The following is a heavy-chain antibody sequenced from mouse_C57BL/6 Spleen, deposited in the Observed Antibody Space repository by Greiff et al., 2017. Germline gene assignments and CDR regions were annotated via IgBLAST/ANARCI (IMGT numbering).Heavy chain of an antibody. V-gene: IGHV1-52*01. J-gene: IGHJ1*03. CDR2: IDPSDSET. CDR1: GYTFTSYW. D-gene: IGHD1-1*01. CDR3: ARKYYDGSSLYWYFDV. Sequence: VQLQQPGAELVRPGSSVKLSCKASGYTFTSYWMHWVKQRPIQGLEWIGNIDPSDSETHYNQKFKDKATLTVDKSSSTAYMQLSSLTSEDSAVYYCARKYYDGSSLYWYFDVWGTGTTVTVSS.